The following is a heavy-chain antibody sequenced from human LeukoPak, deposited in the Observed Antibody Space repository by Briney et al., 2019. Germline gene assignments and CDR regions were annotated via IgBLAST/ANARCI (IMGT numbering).Heavy chain of an antibody. CDR2: IIPIFGTA. CDR1: GGTFSNYA. Sequence: SVKVSCKASGGTFSNYAISWVRQAPGQGLEWMGGIIPIFGTANYAQKFQGRVTITADESTSTAYMELRSLRSDDTAVYYCARDGYYDFWSGLVPYNWFDPWGQGTLVTVSS. J-gene: IGHJ5*02. D-gene: IGHD3-3*01. V-gene: IGHV1-69*13. CDR3: ARDGYYDFWSGLVPYNWFDP.